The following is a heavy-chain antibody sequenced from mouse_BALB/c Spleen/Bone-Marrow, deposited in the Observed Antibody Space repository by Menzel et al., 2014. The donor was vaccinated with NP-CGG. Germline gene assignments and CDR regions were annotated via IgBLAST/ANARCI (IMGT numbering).Heavy chain of an antibody. J-gene: IGHJ3*01. V-gene: IGHV14-3*02. D-gene: IGHD1-1*01. Sequence: EVQLQQSGAELVKPGASVKLSCTASGFNIKDTYMHWVKQRPEQGLEWIGRIDPANGNTKYDPKFQGKATITADTSSNTAYLQLSSLTSEDTAVYYCAPYYYGSSLIAYWGQGTLVTVSA. CDR2: IDPANGNT. CDR3: APYYYGSSLIAY. CDR1: GFNIKDTY.